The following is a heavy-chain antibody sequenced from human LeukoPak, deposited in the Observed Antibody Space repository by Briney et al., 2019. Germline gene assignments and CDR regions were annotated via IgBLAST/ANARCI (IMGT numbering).Heavy chain of an antibody. CDR2: ISSSSSYI. Sequence: GGSLRLSCAASGFTFSSYSMNWVRQAPGKGLEWVSSISSSSSYIYYADSVKGRFTISRDNAKNSLYLQMNSLRAEDTAVYYCARDFRSRITIFGVVIIEGPDYYYYYMDVWGKGTTVTVSS. J-gene: IGHJ6*03. CDR1: GFTFSSYS. CDR3: ARDFRSRITIFGVVIIEGPDYYYYYMDV. V-gene: IGHV3-21*01. D-gene: IGHD3-3*01.